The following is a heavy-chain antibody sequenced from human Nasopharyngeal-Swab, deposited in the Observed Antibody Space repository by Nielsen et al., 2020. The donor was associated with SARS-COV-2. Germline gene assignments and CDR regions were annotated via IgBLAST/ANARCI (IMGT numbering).Heavy chain of an antibody. CDR2: ISYDGSNE. D-gene: IGHD3-10*01. Sequence: GESLKISCAASGFMFSDYAMHWVRQPPGKGLEWVALISYDGSNEYYADSVKGRFTLSRDNSKNTLYLQMTSLRTEDTAVYYCARGSWFGEFELGDYWGQGSLVTVSS. J-gene: IGHJ4*02. V-gene: IGHV3-30-3*01. CDR1: GFMFSDYA. CDR3: ARGSWFGEFELGDY.